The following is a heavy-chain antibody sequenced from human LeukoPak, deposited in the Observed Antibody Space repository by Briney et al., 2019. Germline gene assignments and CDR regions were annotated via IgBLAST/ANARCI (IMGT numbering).Heavy chain of an antibody. Sequence: ASVKVSCKVSGYTLTELPIHWVRQAPGKGLEWMGGFDPDDGETVYAQMFQGRVTMTEGTSSDTASMELSSLRSEDTAVYYCATGTGGSYYVGIVRPIDYWGQGTLVTVSS. D-gene: IGHD1-26*01. CDR2: FDPDDGET. CDR3: ATGTGGSYYVGIVRPIDY. V-gene: IGHV1-24*01. J-gene: IGHJ4*02. CDR1: GYTLTELP.